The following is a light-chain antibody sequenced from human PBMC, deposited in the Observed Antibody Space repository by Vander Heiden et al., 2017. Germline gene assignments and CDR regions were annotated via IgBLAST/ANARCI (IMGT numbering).Light chain of an antibody. CDR3: QHYCTSPPYT. Sequence: EIVLTQSPGTLSLSPGERATLSCRASQSVSSNYLAWYQQKPGQAPRLLIYGASGRATGIPDRFSGSGSGTDFTLTISRLEPEDFAVYYCQHYCTSPPYTFGQGTKLEIK. CDR1: QSVSSNY. V-gene: IGKV3-20*01. CDR2: GAS. J-gene: IGKJ2*01.